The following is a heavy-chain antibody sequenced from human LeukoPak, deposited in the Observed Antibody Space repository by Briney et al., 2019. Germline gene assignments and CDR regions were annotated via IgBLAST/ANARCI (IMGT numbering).Heavy chain of an antibody. V-gene: IGHV1-2*02. D-gene: IGHD3-3*01. CDR1: GYTFTGYY. J-gene: IGHJ6*03. CDR3: ARAFREITIPMDV. CDR2: INPNSGGT. Sequence: GASVKVSCKASGYTFTGYYMHWVRQAPGQGLEWMGWINPNSGGTNYAQKFQGRVTVTRDTSISTAYMELSRLRSDDTAVYYCARAFREITIPMDVWGKGTTVTVSS.